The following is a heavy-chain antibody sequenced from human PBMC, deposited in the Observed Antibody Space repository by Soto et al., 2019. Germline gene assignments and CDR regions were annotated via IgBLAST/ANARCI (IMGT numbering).Heavy chain of an antibody. Sequence: QVQLVESGGGVVQPGMSLRLSCAASGFTFSSYGMHWVRQAPGKGLEWVAVIWYHGSNKDYADSVKGRFTISRDNSKNTLYLQMNSLRAEDTAVYYCARDRDPGQWLTTNYFDYLGQGNLVPVSS. V-gene: IGHV3-33*01. J-gene: IGHJ4*02. CDR1: GFTFSSYG. CDR3: ARDRDPGQWLTTNYFDY. D-gene: IGHD6-19*01. CDR2: IWYHGSNK.